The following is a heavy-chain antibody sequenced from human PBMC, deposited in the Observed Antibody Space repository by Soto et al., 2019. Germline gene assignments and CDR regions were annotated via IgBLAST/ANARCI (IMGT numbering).Heavy chain of an antibody. CDR1: GDSITSGRYY. V-gene: IGHV4-39*01. CDR2: VFYSGST. Sequence: SETLSLTCPFSGDSITSGRYYWAWIRQPPGKGLEWIGSVFYSGSTNYNPSLKGRVTISVDTSKNQFSLKVSSATAADTAVYYCARHSNRNYGLYYFDYWGLGALVTVSS. CDR3: ARHSNRNYGLYYFDY. D-gene: IGHD4-4*01. J-gene: IGHJ4*02.